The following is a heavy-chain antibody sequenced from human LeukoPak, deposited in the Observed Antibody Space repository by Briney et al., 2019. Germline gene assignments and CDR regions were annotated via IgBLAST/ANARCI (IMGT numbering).Heavy chain of an antibody. D-gene: IGHD5-18*01. CDR1: GFTFSSYA. Sequence: GGSLRLSCAASGFTFSSYAMYWVRQAPGKGLEWVSMIYPNGNTFYTDSVKGRFTISRDNSKNTLDLQMSSLRAEDTAVYYCARRGHGYGSPFDYWGQGTLVTVSS. CDR3: ARRGHGYGSPFDY. V-gene: IGHV3-66*04. CDR2: IYPNGNT. J-gene: IGHJ4*02.